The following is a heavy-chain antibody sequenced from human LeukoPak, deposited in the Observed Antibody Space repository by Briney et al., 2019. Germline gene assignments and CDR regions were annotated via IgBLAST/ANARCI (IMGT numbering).Heavy chain of an antibody. J-gene: IGHJ6*02. V-gene: IGHV3-30-3*01. D-gene: IGHD6-19*01. CDR3: ASLPSGWYWGYYYYYGMDV. CDR2: ISYDGSNK. Sequence: GGSLRLSCAASGFTFSSYAMHWVRQAPGKGLEWVAVISYDGSNKYYADSVKGRFTISRDNSKNTLYLQVNSLRAEDTAVYYCASLPSGWYWGYYYYYGMDVWGQGTTVTVSS. CDR1: GFTFSSYA.